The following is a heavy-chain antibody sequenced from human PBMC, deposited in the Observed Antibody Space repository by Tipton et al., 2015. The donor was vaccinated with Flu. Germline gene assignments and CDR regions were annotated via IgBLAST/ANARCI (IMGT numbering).Heavy chain of an antibody. V-gene: IGHV1-8*01. J-gene: IGHJ6*02. Sequence: QLVQSGAEVKKPGASVKVSCKASGYTFTSYDINWVRQATGQGLEWMGWMNPNSGNTGYAQKFQGRVTMTRNTSISTAYMELSSLRSEDPAVYYCARGEYSSSWYYYYYYGMDVWGQGTTVTVSS. CDR1: GYTFTSYD. CDR2: MNPNSGNT. CDR3: ARGEYSSSWYYYYYYGMDV. D-gene: IGHD6-13*01.